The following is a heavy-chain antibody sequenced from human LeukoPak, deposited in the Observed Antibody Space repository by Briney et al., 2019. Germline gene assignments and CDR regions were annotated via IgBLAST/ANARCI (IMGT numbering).Heavy chain of an antibody. J-gene: IGHJ6*02. CDR1: GFTFSSYA. Sequence: GGSLRLSCAASGFTFSSYAMSWVRQAPGKGLEWVSAISGSGGSTYYADSVKGRFTISRDNSKNTLYLQMNSLRAEDTAVYYCAKDPIDYDFWSGYYLSPGTYYYYYGMDVWGQGTTVTVPS. CDR3: AKDPIDYDFWSGYYLSPGTYYYYYGMDV. D-gene: IGHD3-3*01. V-gene: IGHV3-23*01. CDR2: ISGSGGST.